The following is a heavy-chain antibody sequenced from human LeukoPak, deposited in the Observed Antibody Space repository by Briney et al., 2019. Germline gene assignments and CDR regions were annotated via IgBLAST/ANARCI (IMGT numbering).Heavy chain of an antibody. Sequence: GESLKISCKISGYSFTSYWIGWVRQMPGKGLEWMGIIYPDDSDTRYSPSFQGHVTISADKSISTAYLQWSSLKASDTAMYYCARRAGIAAAGTVGTFDYWGQGTLVTVSS. CDR1: GYSFTSYW. CDR3: ARRAGIAAAGTVGTFDY. CDR2: IYPDDSDT. J-gene: IGHJ4*02. V-gene: IGHV5-51*01. D-gene: IGHD6-13*01.